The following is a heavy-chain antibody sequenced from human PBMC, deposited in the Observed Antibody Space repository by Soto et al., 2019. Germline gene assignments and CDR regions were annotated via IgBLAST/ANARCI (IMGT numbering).Heavy chain of an antibody. V-gene: IGHV3-43*01. Sequence: GGSLRLSCAASGFTFDDYTMHWVRQASGKGLEWVSLISWDGGSTYYADSVKGRFTISRDNSKNSLYLQMNSLRTEDTALYYCAKARPGRSTNTFIAAAGNGFDYWGQGTLVTVSS. D-gene: IGHD6-13*01. CDR2: ISWDGGST. J-gene: IGHJ4*02. CDR3: AKARPGRSTNTFIAAAGNGFDY. CDR1: GFTFDDYT.